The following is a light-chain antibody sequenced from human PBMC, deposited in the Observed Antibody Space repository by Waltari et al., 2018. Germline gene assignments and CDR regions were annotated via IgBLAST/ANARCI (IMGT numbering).Light chain of an antibody. CDR2: TTS. V-gene: IGKV1-12*01. J-gene: IGKJ3*01. CDR3: QQAKSYPLT. CDR1: QDINSW. Sequence: DIQMTQYPSSVSASVGDRVTITCRASQDINSWLTWYQQKPGKAPRLLLYTTSSLQTGVPSRFSGSGSGTDFTLTISSLQPEDFAIYFCQQAKSYPLTFGPGTRVDIK.